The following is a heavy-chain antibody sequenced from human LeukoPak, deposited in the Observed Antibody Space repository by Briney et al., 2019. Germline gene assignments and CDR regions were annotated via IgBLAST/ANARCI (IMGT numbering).Heavy chain of an antibody. V-gene: IGHV4-59*12. Sequence: SETLSLTCTVSGGSISSYYWSWIRQPPGKGLEWIGYIYYSGSTNYNPSLKSRVTISVDTSKNQFSLKLSSLTAADTAVYYCAGDLWFGELPSDYWGQGTLVTVSS. D-gene: IGHD3-10*01. CDR2: IYYSGST. CDR3: AGDLWFGELPSDY. J-gene: IGHJ4*02. CDR1: GGSISSYY.